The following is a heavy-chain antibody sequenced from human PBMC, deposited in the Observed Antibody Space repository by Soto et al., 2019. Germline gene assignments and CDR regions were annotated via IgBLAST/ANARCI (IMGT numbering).Heavy chain of an antibody. Sequence: PSDTLYLTCTVSGGTISSSSYSLCWIRKPPGKRLEWIGNVYYGGSTYYNPSLKSRVTISVETSKSQFSLKLSSVTAADTAVYYCAGGDYYHSSGYYFYYYTMDVWGQGTTVTVSS. D-gene: IGHD3-22*01. J-gene: IGHJ6*02. CDR3: AGGDYYHSSGYYFYYYTMDV. CDR2: VYYGGST. CDR1: GGTISSSSYS. V-gene: IGHV4-39*01.